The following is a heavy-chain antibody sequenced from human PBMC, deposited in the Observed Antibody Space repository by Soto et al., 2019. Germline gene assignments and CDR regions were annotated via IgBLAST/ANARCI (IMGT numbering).Heavy chain of an antibody. J-gene: IGHJ4*02. D-gene: IGHD5-18*01. CDR3: ARGGGYSYGYFYYFDY. V-gene: IGHV4-30-4*01. CDR1: GGSISSGDYY. CDR2: IYYSGST. Sequence: LSLTCTVSGGSISSGDYYWSWIRQPPGKGLEWIGYIYYSGSTYYNPSLKSRVTISVDTSKNQFSLKLSSVTAADTAVYYCARGGGYSYGYFYYFDYWAREPWSPSPQ.